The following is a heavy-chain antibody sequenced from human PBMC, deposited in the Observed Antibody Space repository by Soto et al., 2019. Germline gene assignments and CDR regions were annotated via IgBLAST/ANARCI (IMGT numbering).Heavy chain of an antibody. CDR2: IYYSGST. V-gene: IGHV4-31*03. CDR3: ARDANRYASGSYGMDV. J-gene: IGHJ6*02. Sequence: SETLSLTCTVSGGSISSGGYYWSWTRRHPGKGLEWIGYIYYSGSTYYNPSLKSRVTISVDTSKNQFSLKLSSVTAADTAVYYCARDANRYASGSYGMDVWGQGATVTVSS. D-gene: IGHD3-10*01. CDR1: GGSISSGGYY.